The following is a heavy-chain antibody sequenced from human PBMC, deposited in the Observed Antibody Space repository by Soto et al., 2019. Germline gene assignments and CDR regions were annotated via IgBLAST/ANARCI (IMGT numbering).Heavy chain of an antibody. J-gene: IGHJ4*02. CDR3: ARRYGWLYFDY. CDR2: IYYSGST. D-gene: IGHD3-10*01. CDR1: GGSISSGGYY. V-gene: IGHV4-31*03. Sequence: SETLSLTCTVSGGSISSGGYYWSWIRQHPGKGLEWIGYIYYSGSTYYNPSLKSRVTISVDTSKNQFSLKLSSVTAADTAVYFCARRYGWLYFDYWGQGSLVTVSS.